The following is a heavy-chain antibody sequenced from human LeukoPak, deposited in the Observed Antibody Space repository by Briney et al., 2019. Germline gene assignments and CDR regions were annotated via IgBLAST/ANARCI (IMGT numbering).Heavy chain of an antibody. CDR2: ITPMFGTA. CDR1: GGTFSSYA. Sequence: SVKVSCKASGGTFSSYAISWVRQAPGQGLEWMGGITPMFGTANYAQKFQGRVTITADESTSTAYMELSSLRSEDTAVYYCAREWGHDSSGYFFGYWGRGTLVTVSS. J-gene: IGHJ4*02. CDR3: AREWGHDSSGYFFGY. V-gene: IGHV1-69*13. D-gene: IGHD3-22*01.